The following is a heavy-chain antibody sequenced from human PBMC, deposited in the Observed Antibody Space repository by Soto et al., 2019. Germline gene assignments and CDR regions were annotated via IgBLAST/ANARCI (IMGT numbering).Heavy chain of an antibody. D-gene: IGHD6-13*01. CDR2: IYYSGST. J-gene: IGHJ4*02. CDR3: ARGAAAVPNDY. V-gene: IGHV4-59*01. CDR1: GGSISSYY. Sequence: AETLSLTCTVSGGSISSYYWSWIRQPPGKGLEWIGYIYYSGSTNYNPSLKSRVTISVDTSENQFSLKLSSVTAADTAVYYCARGAAAVPNDYWGQGTLVTVSS.